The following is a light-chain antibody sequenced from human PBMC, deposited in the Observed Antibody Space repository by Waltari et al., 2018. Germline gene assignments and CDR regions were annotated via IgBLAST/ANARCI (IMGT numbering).Light chain of an antibody. V-gene: IGLV2-14*02. J-gene: IGLJ1*01. CDR3: FSYSNSSTYV. CDR2: DDH. Sequence: WYQQPPDKAPKNTISDDHKRSSGFSMRFSGSKSGNTASLTISALHACDEADYYCFSYSNSSTYVFGTGTKFTVL.